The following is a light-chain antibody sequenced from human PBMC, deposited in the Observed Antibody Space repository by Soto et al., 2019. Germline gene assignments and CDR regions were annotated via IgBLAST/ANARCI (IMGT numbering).Light chain of an antibody. Sequence: EFVLTQSPATLSLSPGERATLSCRASPSVFSHLAWYQQKPGQPPRLVIYDASNRAPGIPARFSGSGSGTDFTLTISSLEPEDFALYYCQQRSNWPPAFDQGTKVEIK. CDR1: PSVFSH. CDR2: DAS. J-gene: IGKJ2*01. CDR3: QQRSNWPPA. V-gene: IGKV3-11*01.